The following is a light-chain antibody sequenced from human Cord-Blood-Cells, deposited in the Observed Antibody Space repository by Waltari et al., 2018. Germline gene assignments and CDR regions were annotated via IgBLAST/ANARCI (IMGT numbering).Light chain of an antibody. CDR1: QSVSSSY. J-gene: IGKJ4*01. Sequence: GTLSCRASQSVSSSYLAWYQQKPGQAPRLLIYGASSRATGIPDRFSGSGSGTDFTLTISRLEPEDFAVYYCQQYGSSRLTFGGGTKVEIK. V-gene: IGKV3-20*01. CDR3: QQYGSSRLT. CDR2: GAS.